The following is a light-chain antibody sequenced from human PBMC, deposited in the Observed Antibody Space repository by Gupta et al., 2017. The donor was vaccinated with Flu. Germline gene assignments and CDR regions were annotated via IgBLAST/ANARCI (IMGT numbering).Light chain of an antibody. CDR2: EVS. Sequence: SALTQPASVSRSPGQSITISCTGTSSDVGCYNYVSWYQQHPGKAPKLMIYEVSNRPSGVSKRFSGSKSGNTASLTISGLQAEDEADYYCSSYKSSSTLWVFGGGTKLTVL. CDR1: SSDVGCYNY. CDR3: SSYKSSSTLWV. V-gene: IGLV2-14*01. J-gene: IGLJ2*01.